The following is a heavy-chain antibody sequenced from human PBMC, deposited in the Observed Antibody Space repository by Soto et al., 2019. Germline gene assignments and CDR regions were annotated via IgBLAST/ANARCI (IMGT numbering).Heavy chain of an antibody. CDR1: GGSISSSY. CDR3: ERLPGYCSGDSCRIDY. D-gene: IGHD2-15*01. CDR2: IDNSGST. J-gene: IGHJ4*02. V-gene: IGHV4-59*08. Sequence: SETLSLTCTVSGGSISSSYWSWVRQPPGKGLEWIAYIDNSGSTNHNLSLKSRVTISIDTSKNQFSLKLSSVAAADTAVYFFERLPGYCSGDSCRIDYWGQGTLVTVSS.